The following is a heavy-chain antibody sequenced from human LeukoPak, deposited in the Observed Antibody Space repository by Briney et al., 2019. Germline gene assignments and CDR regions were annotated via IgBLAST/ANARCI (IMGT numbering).Heavy chain of an antibody. J-gene: IGHJ5*02. CDR3: AKDRTMVVAAYGGWFDP. D-gene: IGHD2-15*01. Sequence: GGSLRLSCAASGITFSTSGMHWVRQAPGRGLEWVAFMRHDGSNEKYADSVKGRFTISRDNSKNTLYLQMNSLIVEDTAVYYCAKDRTMVVAAYGGWFDPWGQGTLVTVSS. CDR1: GITFSTSG. CDR2: MRHDGSNE. V-gene: IGHV3-30*02.